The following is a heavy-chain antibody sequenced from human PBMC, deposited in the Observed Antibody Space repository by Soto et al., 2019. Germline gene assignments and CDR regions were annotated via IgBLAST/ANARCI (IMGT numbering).Heavy chain of an antibody. CDR2: IYYSGST. J-gene: IGHJ6*03. V-gene: IGHV4-39*01. Sequence: SETLSLTCTVSGGSISSSSYYWGWIRQPPGKGLEWIGSIYYSGSTYYNPSLKSRVTISVDTSKNQFSLKLSSVTAADTAVYYCARARKYYDILTGSPDYYYMDVWGKGTTVTVSS. CDR3: ARARKYYDILTGSPDYYYMDV. CDR1: GGSISSSSYY. D-gene: IGHD3-9*01.